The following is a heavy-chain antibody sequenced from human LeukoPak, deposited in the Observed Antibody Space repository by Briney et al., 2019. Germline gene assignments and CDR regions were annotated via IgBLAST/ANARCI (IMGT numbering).Heavy chain of an antibody. CDR3: ARGSLEVVPAAIRLDY. J-gene: IGHJ4*02. CDR1: GFTFSSYA. V-gene: IGHV3-23*01. D-gene: IGHD2-2*02. Sequence: GGSLRLSCAASGFTFSSYAMSWVRQAPGKGLEWVSAISGSGGSTYYADSVKGRFTISRDNAKNSLYLQMNSLRAEDTAAYYCARGSLEVVPAAIRLDYWGQGTLVTVSS. CDR2: ISGSGGST.